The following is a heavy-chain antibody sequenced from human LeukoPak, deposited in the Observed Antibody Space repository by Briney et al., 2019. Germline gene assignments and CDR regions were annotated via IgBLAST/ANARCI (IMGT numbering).Heavy chain of an antibody. CDR3: AKEGGSGGSGSYWYFDY. CDR2: ISSSSSYI. CDR1: GFTFSSYS. Sequence: GGSLRLSCAASGFTFSSYSMNWVRQAPGKGLEWVSSISSSSSYIYYADSVKGRFTISRDNSKNTLYLQMNSLRAEDTAVYYCAKEGGSGGSGSYWYFDYWGQGTLVTVSS. J-gene: IGHJ4*02. D-gene: IGHD3-10*01. V-gene: IGHV3-21*01.